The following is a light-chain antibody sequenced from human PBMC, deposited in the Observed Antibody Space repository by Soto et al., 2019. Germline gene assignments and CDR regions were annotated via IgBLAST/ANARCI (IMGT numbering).Light chain of an antibody. Sequence: NFMLTQPHSVSASPGKTVTISCTGSSGSIASNYVQWYQQRPGSAPTTVIYEDNQRPSGVPDRFSGSIDSSSNSASLTISGLKTEDEADYYCQSYDSSNQVFGSGTQLTVL. J-gene: IGLJ6*01. CDR3: QSYDSSNQV. V-gene: IGLV6-57*02. CDR1: SGSIASNY. CDR2: EDN.